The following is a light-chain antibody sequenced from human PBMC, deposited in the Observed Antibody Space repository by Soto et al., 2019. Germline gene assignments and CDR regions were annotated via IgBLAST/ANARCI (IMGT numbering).Light chain of an antibody. J-gene: IGKJ1*01. CDR3: QQYNDWSLT. Sequence: EILMTQSPVTLSVSPGERATLSCRASQSVSSNLAWYQQKPGQAPSLLIYGAFTRATGIPARFSGTGSGTELTLTISSLQSEDFALYYCQQYNDWSLTFGQGTKVEI. CDR2: GAF. CDR1: QSVSSN. V-gene: IGKV3-15*01.